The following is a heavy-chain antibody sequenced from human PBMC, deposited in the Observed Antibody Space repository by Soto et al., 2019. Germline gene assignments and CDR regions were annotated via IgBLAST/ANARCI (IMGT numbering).Heavy chain of an antibody. Sequence: FSSHNMNWVRQAPGKGLEWVSSITGSSSYIFYADSVKGRFTISRDNAKNTVYLQVNSLRAEDTGVYYCARLVASETGYGMDVWGQGTTVTVSS. V-gene: IGHV3-21*06. J-gene: IGHJ6*02. CDR1: FSSHN. CDR3: ARLVASETGYGMDV. D-gene: IGHD3-9*01. CDR2: ITGSSSYI.